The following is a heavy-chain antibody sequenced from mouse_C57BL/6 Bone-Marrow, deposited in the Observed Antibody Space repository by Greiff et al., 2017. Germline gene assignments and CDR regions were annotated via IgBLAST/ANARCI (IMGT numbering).Heavy chain of an antibody. Sequence: VQLQQPGAELVKPGASVKLSCKASGYTFTSHWMQWVKQRPGQGLEWIGEVDPSDSYTNYNQKFKGKATLTVDPSSSTAYMQLSSLTSEDSAVYYYAPLILRYYYAMDYWGQGTSVTVSA. CDR1: GYTFTSHW. CDR2: VDPSDSYT. D-gene: IGHD1-1*01. J-gene: IGHJ4*01. CDR3: APLILRYYYAMDY. V-gene: IGHV1-50*01.